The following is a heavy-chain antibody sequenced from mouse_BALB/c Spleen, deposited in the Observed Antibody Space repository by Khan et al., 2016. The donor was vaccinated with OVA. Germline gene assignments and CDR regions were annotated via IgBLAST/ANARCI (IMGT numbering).Heavy chain of an antibody. CDR2: ISYSGRT. Sequence: EVQLVESGPGLVKPSQSLSLTCTVTGYSITSDYAWNWIRQFPGNKLEWMGYISYSGRTSYNPSLKSRISITRYTSKNQFFLQFNSGTTENTATYYCARSVTITTVVATDFDYWGQGTTLTVSS. V-gene: IGHV3-2*02. D-gene: IGHD1-1*01. J-gene: IGHJ2*01. CDR3: ARSVTITTVVATDFDY. CDR1: GYSITSDYA.